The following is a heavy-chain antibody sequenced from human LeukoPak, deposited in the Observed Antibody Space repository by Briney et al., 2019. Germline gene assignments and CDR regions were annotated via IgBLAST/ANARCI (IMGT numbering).Heavy chain of an antibody. J-gene: IGHJ4*02. CDR2: IQSIPYGGTT. Sequence: GGSLRLSCTGSGFNFGDYTVTWVRQAPGKGLEWISIIQSIPYGGTTGNAASVQGRFTISRDDSRSAAYLQMDRVKTEDTGVYYCARGSGPAAAPDYWGQGVLVTVAP. CDR3: ARGSGPAAAPDY. D-gene: IGHD6-25*01. V-gene: IGHV3-49*04. CDR1: GFNFGDYT.